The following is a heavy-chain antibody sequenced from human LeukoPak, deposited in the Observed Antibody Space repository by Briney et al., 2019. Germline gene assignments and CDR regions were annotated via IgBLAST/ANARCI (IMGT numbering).Heavy chain of an antibody. J-gene: IGHJ4*02. CDR1: EYSRSDLS. V-gene: IGHV1-24*01. CDR2: FDYENNKM. D-gene: IGHD6-19*01. Sequence: ASVKVSCKISEYSRSDLSIHWVREAPGEGLEWMGGFDYENNKMVYSQKFQGRVTMTEDTSADTAYMELTSLRSEDTAVYFCATDRVYRSSGRSWGFFDYWGQGTLVIVSS. CDR3: ATDRVYRSSGRSWGFFDY.